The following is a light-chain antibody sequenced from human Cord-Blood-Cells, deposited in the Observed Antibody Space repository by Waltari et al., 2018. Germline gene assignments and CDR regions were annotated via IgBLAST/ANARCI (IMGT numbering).Light chain of an antibody. J-gene: IGLJ3*02. Sequence: QSALTQPASVSGSPGQSITISCTGTSSDVGGYNYVSWYQQHPGKAPILMIDDVSNRPSGVSNRFSGSKSGNTASLTISGLQAEDEADYYCSSYTSSSTWVFGGGTKLTVL. CDR3: SSYTSSSTWV. CDR2: DVS. CDR1: SSDVGGYNY. V-gene: IGLV2-14*01.